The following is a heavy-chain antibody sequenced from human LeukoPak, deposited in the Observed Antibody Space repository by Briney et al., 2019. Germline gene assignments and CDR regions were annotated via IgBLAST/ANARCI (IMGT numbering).Heavy chain of an antibody. CDR2: INPNTGGT. V-gene: IGHV1-2*06. D-gene: IGHD2-2*02. J-gene: IGHJ4*02. Sequence: ASVKVSCKASGYTFIGYYIHWIRQAPGQGLEWMGRINPNTGGTNYAQNFQGRVTMTRDTSISTAYMDLSSLRSDDTAVYYCAIPKMSGAFDSWGQGTLVIVSS. CDR3: AIPKMSGAFDS. CDR1: GYTFIGYY.